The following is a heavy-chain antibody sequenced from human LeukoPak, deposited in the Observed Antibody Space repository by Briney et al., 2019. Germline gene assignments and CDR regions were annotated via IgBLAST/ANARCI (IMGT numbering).Heavy chain of an antibody. V-gene: IGHV4-59*01. J-gene: IGHJ5*02. Sequence: SETLSLTCTVSGGSISSYYWSWIRQPPGKGLEWIGYIYYSGSTNYNPSLKSRVTISVDTSKNQFSLKLSSVTAADTAVYYCAREDGSGSYDGIGWFDPWGQGTLVTVSS. CDR3: AREDGSGSYDGIGWFDP. CDR1: GGSISSYY. CDR2: IYYSGST. D-gene: IGHD3-10*01.